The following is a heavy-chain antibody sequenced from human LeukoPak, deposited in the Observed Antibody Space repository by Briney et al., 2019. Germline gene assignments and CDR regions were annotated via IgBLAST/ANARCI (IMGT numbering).Heavy chain of an antibody. V-gene: IGHV3-23*01. J-gene: IGHJ4*02. D-gene: IGHD2-15*01. CDR2: ISGSGGST. CDR3: ARDRRKGYCSGGSCYYYFDY. CDR1: GFTFSSYG. Sequence: PGGSLRLSCAASGFTFSSYGMSWVRQAPGKGLEWVSAISGSGGSTYYADSVKGRFTISRDNSKNTLYLQMNSLRAEDTAVYYCARDRRKGYCSGGSCYYYFDYWGQGTLVTVSS.